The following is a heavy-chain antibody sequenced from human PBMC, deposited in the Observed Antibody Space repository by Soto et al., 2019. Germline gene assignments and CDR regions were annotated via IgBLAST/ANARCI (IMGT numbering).Heavy chain of an antibody. V-gene: IGHV1-69*02. CDR2: IIPFLSIT. Sequence: SVKVSCKASGGTFSSYTISWVRQAPGQGLEWMGRIIPFLSITNYAQKLQGRVTMTTDTSTSTAYMELRSLRSDDTAVYYCARGGWVGATEGAFDIWGQGTMVTVSS. D-gene: IGHD1-26*01. CDR3: ARGGWVGATEGAFDI. CDR1: GGTFSSYT. J-gene: IGHJ3*02.